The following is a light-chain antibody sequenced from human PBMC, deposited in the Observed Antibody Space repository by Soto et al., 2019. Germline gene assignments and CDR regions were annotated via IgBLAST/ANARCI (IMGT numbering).Light chain of an antibody. Sequence: DIVMTQSPDSLAVALGERATSTCKSSQIVLSTSNNKNFLAWYQRKSGQPPKLLIYWASTRESGVPDRFSGSGSGTDFTLTISSLQAEDVAIYYCQQYYGTPLTFGPGTKVDIK. CDR1: QIVLSTSNNKNF. CDR3: QQYYGTPLT. CDR2: WAS. V-gene: IGKV4-1*01. J-gene: IGKJ3*01.